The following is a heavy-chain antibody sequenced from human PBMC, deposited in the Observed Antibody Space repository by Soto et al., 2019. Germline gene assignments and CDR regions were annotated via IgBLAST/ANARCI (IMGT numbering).Heavy chain of an antibody. Sequence: QVQLQQWGAGLLKPSETLSLTCAVYGGSFSGYYWSWIRQPPGKGLEWVGEINHSGSTNYNPSLKSRVTISVYTSKNQFSLKLSSVTAADTAVYYCARALYSSSWYDGRVRQIFDYWGQGTLVTVAS. D-gene: IGHD6-13*01. CDR3: ARALYSSSWYDGRVRQIFDY. J-gene: IGHJ4*02. CDR2: INHSGST. CDR1: GGSFSGYY. V-gene: IGHV4-34*01.